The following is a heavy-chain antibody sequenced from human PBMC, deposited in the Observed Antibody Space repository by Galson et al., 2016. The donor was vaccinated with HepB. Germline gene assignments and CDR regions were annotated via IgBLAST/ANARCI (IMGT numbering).Heavy chain of an antibody. CDR3: AKDYYDSSGYRSYWYFDF. CDR2: ISGSGGNS. D-gene: IGHD3-22*01. Sequence: SLRLSCAASGFTFSSYAMSWVRQAPGKGLEWVSAISGSGGNSYYADSVKGRFTISRDNSKNTLYVQMHSLRAEDTAVYYCAKDYYDSSGYRSYWYFDFWGRGTLVTVSS. V-gene: IGHV3-23*01. J-gene: IGHJ2*01. CDR1: GFTFSSYA.